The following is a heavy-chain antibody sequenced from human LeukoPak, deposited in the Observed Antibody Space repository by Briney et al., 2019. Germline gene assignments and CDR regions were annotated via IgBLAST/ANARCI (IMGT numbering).Heavy chain of an antibody. CDR1: GFTFSSYE. V-gene: IGHV3-48*03. CDR3: ARGSGRWLQMGGFDY. CDR2: ISSSGSTI. D-gene: IGHD5-24*01. J-gene: IGHJ4*02. Sequence: PGGSLRLSRAASGFTFSSYEMNWVRQAPGKGLEWVSYISSSGSTIYYADSVKGRFTISRDNAKNSLYLQMNSLRAEDTAVYYCARGSGRWLQMGGFDYWGQGTLVTVSS.